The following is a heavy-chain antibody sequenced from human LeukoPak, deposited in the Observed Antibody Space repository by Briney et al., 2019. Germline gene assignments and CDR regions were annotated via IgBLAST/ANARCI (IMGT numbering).Heavy chain of an antibody. CDR2: INHSGST. Sequence: SETLSLTCAVYGGSFSGYYWSWIRQPPGKGLEWIGEINHSGSTNYNPSLKSRVTISVDTSKNPFSLQLSSVTAADTAVYYCARSYDSSGYYYAGNWFDPWGQGTLVTVSS. CDR3: ARSYDSSGYYYAGNWFDP. D-gene: IGHD3-22*01. CDR1: GGSFSGYY. V-gene: IGHV4-34*01. J-gene: IGHJ5*02.